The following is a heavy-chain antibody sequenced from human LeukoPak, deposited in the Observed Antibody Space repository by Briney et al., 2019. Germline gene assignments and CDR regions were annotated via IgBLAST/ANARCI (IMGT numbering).Heavy chain of an antibody. Sequence: SETLSLTCTVSGGSISSYYWSWIRQPPGKGLEWIGRIYTSGSTNYNPSLKSRVTMSVDTSKNQFSLKLSSVTAADTAVYYCAREGSQLRAFDIWGQGTMVTVSS. J-gene: IGHJ3*02. CDR2: IYTSGST. CDR1: GGSISSYY. V-gene: IGHV4-4*07. CDR3: AREGSQLRAFDI.